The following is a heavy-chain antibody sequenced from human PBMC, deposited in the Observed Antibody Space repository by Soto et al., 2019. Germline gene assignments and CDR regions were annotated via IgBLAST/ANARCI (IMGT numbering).Heavy chain of an antibody. V-gene: IGHV1-69*01. CDR3: ARDGGDAPPMNDAFDI. CDR1: GDTFSSYA. J-gene: IGHJ3*02. D-gene: IGHD2-21*02. Sequence: QVQLVQSGAEVKKPGSSVKVSCKASGDTFSSYAISWVRQAPGQGLEWMGGIIPIFGTANYAQKFQGRVTITADESTSTAYMELSSLRSQDTAVYYSARDGGDAPPMNDAFDIWGQGTMVTVSS. CDR2: IIPIFGTA.